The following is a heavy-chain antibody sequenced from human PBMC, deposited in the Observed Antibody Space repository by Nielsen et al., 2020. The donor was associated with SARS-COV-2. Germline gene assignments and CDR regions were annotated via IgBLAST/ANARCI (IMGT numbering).Heavy chain of an antibody. CDR3: ARDRGDGYNSGVDY. D-gene: IGHD5-24*01. V-gene: IGHV7-4-1*02. Sequence: ASVKVSCKASGYTFNIYAINWVRQAPGQGLEWRGWINTNTGNPTYAQGFTGRFVFSLDTSVSTAYLQISSLKAEDTAVYYCARDRGDGYNSGVDYWGQGTLVTVSS. J-gene: IGHJ4*02. CDR2: INTNTGNP. CDR1: GYTFNIYA.